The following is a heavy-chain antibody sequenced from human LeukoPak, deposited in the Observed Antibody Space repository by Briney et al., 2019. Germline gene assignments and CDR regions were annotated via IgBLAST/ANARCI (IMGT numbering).Heavy chain of an antibody. Sequence: PSETLSLTCTVSGGSISSYYWSRIRQPPGKGLEWIGYIYYSGSTNYNPSLKSRVTISVDTSKNQFSLKLSSVTAADTAVYYCARYSGYEFDYWGQGTLVTVSS. D-gene: IGHD5-12*01. CDR2: IYYSGST. J-gene: IGHJ4*02. CDR1: GGSISSYY. V-gene: IGHV4-59*12. CDR3: ARYSGYEFDY.